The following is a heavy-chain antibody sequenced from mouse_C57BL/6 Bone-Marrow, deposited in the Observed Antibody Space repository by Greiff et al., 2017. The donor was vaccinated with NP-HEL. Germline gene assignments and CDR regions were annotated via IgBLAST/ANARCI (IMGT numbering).Heavy chain of an antibody. CDR2: IDPSDSYT. J-gene: IGHJ2*01. Sequence: QVQLQQPGAELVRPGTSVKLSCKASGYTFTSYWMHWVKQRPGQGLEWIGVIDPSDSYTNYNQKFKGKATLTVDTSSSTAYMRLSSLTSEDSAVYYCAREGIYYDYDDDYWGKGTTLTVSS. CDR3: AREGIYYDYDDDY. D-gene: IGHD2-4*01. V-gene: IGHV1-59*01. CDR1: GYTFTSYW.